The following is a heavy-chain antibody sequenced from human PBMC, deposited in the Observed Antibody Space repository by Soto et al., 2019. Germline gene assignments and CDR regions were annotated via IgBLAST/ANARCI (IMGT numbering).Heavy chain of an antibody. V-gene: IGHV4-59*08. D-gene: IGHD3-9*01. CDR3: ARHRLDYDILTGYYNYYYYGMDV. CDR2: IYYSGST. Sequence: SETLSLTCTVSGGSISSYYCSWVRQPPGKGLEWIGYIYYSGSTNYNPSLKSRVTISVDTSKNQFSLKLSAVTAADTAVYYCARHRLDYDILTGYYNYYYYGMDVWGQGTTVT. CDR1: GGSISSYY. J-gene: IGHJ6*02.